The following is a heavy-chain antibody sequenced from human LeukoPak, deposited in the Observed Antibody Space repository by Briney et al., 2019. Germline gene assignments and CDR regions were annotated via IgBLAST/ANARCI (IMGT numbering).Heavy chain of an antibody. Sequence: SETLSLTCSVSGGSISSYYWSWIRQPPGKGLEYIGYSYYSGSTDYNPSLKSRVTISVGTSNQFSLMLTSVTAADTAVYYCARQSIAARRAFDIWGQGTMVTVSS. CDR3: ARQSIAARRAFDI. J-gene: IGHJ3*02. CDR1: GGSISSYY. D-gene: IGHD6-6*01. V-gene: IGHV4-59*08. CDR2: SYYSGST.